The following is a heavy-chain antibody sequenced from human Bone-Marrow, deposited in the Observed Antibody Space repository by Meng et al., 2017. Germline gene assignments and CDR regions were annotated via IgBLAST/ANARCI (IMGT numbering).Heavy chain of an antibody. D-gene: IGHD2-2*01. J-gene: IGHJ4*02. CDR3: TRDGYSDCSSTSCFDY. CDR1: GYTLTDYA. Sequence: QVQLVHSGSDLKIPGASVTVSCKASGYTLTDYAINWVRQAPGQGLEWMGWINSVTGNPTYARGFTGRFVFSLDTSVSTAYLQISSLKTDDTAMYYCTRDGYSDCSSTSCFDYWGQGTLVTVSS. CDR2: INSVTGNP. V-gene: IGHV7-4-1*02.